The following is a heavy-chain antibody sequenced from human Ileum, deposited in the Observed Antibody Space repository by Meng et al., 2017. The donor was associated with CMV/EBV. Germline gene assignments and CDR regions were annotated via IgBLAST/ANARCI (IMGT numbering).Heavy chain of an antibody. CDR2: ISGSGITT. V-gene: IGHV3-23*01. CDR1: GITFSRYA. Sequence: GSLRLSCEESGITFSRYAMSWVRQAQGKGLEWVSAISGSGITTYYGDSVKGRFTISRDNSKNTLYLQMNSLRAEDTAVYYCAKDCRMGGQGTLVTVSS. D-gene: IGHD5-24*01. J-gene: IGHJ4*01. CDR3: AKDCRM.